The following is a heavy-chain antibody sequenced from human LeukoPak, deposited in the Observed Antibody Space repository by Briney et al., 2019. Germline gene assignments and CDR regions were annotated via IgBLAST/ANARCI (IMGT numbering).Heavy chain of an antibody. D-gene: IGHD3-16*02. Sequence: PGGSLRLSCAASGFTFSTYWMHWVRQAPGKGLLWVSRINSDGSSTSYADSVKGRFTISRDNAKNTLYLQMNSLRVEDTAVYYCARGFITFGGVIVDYWDQGTLVTVSS. CDR3: ARGFITFGGVIVDY. J-gene: IGHJ4*02. CDR1: GFTFSTYW. V-gene: IGHV3-74*01. CDR2: INSDGSST.